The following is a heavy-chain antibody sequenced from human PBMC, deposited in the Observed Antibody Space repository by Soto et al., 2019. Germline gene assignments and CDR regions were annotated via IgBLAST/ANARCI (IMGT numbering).Heavy chain of an antibody. D-gene: IGHD1-26*01. Sequence: EVQLLESGGGLVQPGGSLRLSCAASGFTFSSYAMRWVRQAPGKGLEWVTAFSGSGGSTYYAASVKGRFTISKDNSKNTLYLQMNSLRAEDTAVYYCARRGSGSYYDYWGQGTLVTVSS. CDR1: GFTFSSYA. J-gene: IGHJ4*02. CDR2: FSGSGGST. CDR3: ARRGSGSYYDY. V-gene: IGHV3-23*01.